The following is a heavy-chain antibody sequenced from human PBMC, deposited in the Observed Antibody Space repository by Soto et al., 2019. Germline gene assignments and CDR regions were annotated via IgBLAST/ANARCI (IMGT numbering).Heavy chain of an antibody. D-gene: IGHD3-3*01. J-gene: IGHJ6*02. CDR1: GYTFTSYA. CDR3: ARALRILRFLEWLPYGMDV. Sequence: ASVKVSCKASGYTFTSYAMHWVRQAPGQRLEWMGWINAGNGNTKYSQKFQGRVTITRDTSASTAYMGLSSLRSEDTAVYYCARALRILRFLEWLPYGMDVWGQGTTVTVSS. V-gene: IGHV1-3*01. CDR2: INAGNGNT.